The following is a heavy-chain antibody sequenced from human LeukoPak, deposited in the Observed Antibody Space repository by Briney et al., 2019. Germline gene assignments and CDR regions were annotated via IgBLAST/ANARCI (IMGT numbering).Heavy chain of an antibody. V-gene: IGHV3-21*01. CDR3: AGRLRDYGMDV. J-gene: IGHJ6*02. Sequence: GGSLRLSCAASGFTFSSYSMNWVRQAPGKGLEWVSSISSSSSYIYYADSVKGQFTISRDNAKNSLYLQMNSLRAEDTAVYYCAGRLRDYGMDVWGQGTTVTVSS. D-gene: IGHD4-17*01. CDR2: ISSSSSYI. CDR1: GFTFSSYS.